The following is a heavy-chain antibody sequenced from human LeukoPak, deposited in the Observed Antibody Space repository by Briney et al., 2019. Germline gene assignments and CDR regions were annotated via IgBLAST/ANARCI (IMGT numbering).Heavy chain of an antibody. CDR2: IYFSGGT. J-gene: IGHJ4*02. V-gene: IGHV4-39*01. D-gene: IGHD1-7*01. CDR3: TRQGSLGTSGYDY. Sequence: SETLSLTCTVSGDSISSSNCYWGWIRQPPGKGLEWIGSIYFSGGTYYNASLKSRVTISVDTSKNQFSLKLSSVTAADTAVYYCTRQGSLGTSGYDYWGQGTLVTVSS. CDR1: GDSISSSNCY.